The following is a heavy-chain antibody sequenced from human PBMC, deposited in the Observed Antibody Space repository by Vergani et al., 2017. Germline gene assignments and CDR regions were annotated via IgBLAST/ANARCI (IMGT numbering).Heavy chain of an antibody. CDR1: GGSISSGDYY. J-gene: IGHJ3*02. Sequence: QVQLQESGPGLVKPSQTLSLTCTVSGGSISSGDYYWSWIRQPPGKGLEWIGYIYYSGSTYYNPSLKSRVTISVDTSKNQFSLKLSSATAADTAVYYCARENTDGEQGGGAFDIWGQGTMVTVSS. CDR2: IYYSGST. D-gene: IGHD4-17*01. CDR3: ARENTDGEQGGGAFDI. V-gene: IGHV4-30-4*08.